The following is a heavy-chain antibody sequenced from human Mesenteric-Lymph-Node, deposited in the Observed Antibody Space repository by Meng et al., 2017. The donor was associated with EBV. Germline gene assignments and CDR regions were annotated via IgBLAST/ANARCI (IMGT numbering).Heavy chain of an antibody. D-gene: IGHD2-2*01. CDR1: GYSCTSYG. CDR3: AREGRVPAAMGFDP. Sequence: QVQLVQAGDEVKNAGSSVKVSCKAAGYSCTSYGISWVRQAPGQGLEWMGWTSGDNGNTNYAQKFQGRVTMTTDTSTSTAYMELRSLRSDDTAVYYCAREGRVPAAMGFDPWGQGTLVTVSS. J-gene: IGHJ5*02. CDR2: TSGDNGNT. V-gene: IGHV1-18*01.